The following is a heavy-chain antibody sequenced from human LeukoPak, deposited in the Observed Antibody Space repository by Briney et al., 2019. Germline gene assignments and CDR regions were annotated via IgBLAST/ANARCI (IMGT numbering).Heavy chain of an antibody. CDR3: ARDTYYYDSSGYYLFDY. V-gene: IGHV4-38-2*02. Sequence: PSETLSLTCTVSGYSISNGYYWGWIRQPPGKGLEWIGRIYTSGSTNYNPSLKSRVTMSVDTSKNQFSLKLSSVTAADTAVYYCARDTYYYDSSGYYLFDYWGQGTLVTVSS. CDR1: GYSISNGYY. J-gene: IGHJ4*02. D-gene: IGHD3-22*01. CDR2: IYTSGST.